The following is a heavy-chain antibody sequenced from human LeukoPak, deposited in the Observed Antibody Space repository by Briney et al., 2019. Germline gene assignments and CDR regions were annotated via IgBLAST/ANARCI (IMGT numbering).Heavy chain of an antibody. CDR2: ISSSSSYI. CDR1: GFTFSSYS. CDR3: ARDYIERDPPLQH. Sequence: PGGSLRLSCAASGFTFSSYSMNWVRQAPGKGLEWVSSISSSSSYIYYADSVKGRFTISRDNAKNSLYLQMNSLRAEDTAVYYCARDYIERDPPLQHWGQGTLVTVSS. V-gene: IGHV3-21*01. J-gene: IGHJ1*01.